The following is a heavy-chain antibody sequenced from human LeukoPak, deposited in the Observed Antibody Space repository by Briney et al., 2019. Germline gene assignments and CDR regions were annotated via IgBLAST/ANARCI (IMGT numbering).Heavy chain of an antibody. V-gene: IGHV3-9*01. Sequence: GRSLRLSCAASGFTFDDYAMHWVRQAPGKGLEWVSGISWNSGSIGYADSVKGRFTISRDNAKNSLYLQMNSLRAEDTALYYCANAPAIYGLEYYFDYWGQGTLVTVSS. J-gene: IGHJ4*02. CDR1: GFTFDDYA. D-gene: IGHD2-2*01. CDR2: ISWNSGSI. CDR3: ANAPAIYGLEYYFDY.